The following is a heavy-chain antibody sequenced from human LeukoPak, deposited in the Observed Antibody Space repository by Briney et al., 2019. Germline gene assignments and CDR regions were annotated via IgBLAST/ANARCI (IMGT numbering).Heavy chain of an antibody. CDR1: GYTFTNYH. J-gene: IGHJ4*02. CDR3: AREHYYDSSGYFDY. D-gene: IGHD3-22*01. CDR2: INPSGGST. Sequence: ASVKVSCKASGYTFTNYHMHWVRQAPGQGLEWMGIINPSGGSTNYAQKFQGRVTMTRDMSTSTVYMELSSLRSEDTAVYYCAREHYYDSSGYFDYWGQGTLVTVSS. V-gene: IGHV1-46*01.